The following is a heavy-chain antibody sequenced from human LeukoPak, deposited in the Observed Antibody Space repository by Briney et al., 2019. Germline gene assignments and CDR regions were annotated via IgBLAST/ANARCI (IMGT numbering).Heavy chain of an antibody. CDR1: GGSISSGGYS. CDR3: ARGSLGVPAASSAPKNWFDP. D-gene: IGHD2-2*01. J-gene: IGHJ5*02. Sequence: PSETLSLTCAVSGGSISSGGYSWSWIRQPPGKGLEWIGYIYHSGSTYYNPSLKSRVTISVDRSKNQFSLKLSSVTAADTAVYYCARGSLGVPAASSAPKNWFDPWGQGTLVTVSS. CDR2: IYHSGST. V-gene: IGHV4-30-2*01.